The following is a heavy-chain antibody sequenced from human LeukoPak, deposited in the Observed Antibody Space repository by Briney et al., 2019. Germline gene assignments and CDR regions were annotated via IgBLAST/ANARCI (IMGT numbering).Heavy chain of an antibody. Sequence: SETLSLTCTVSGGSISSYYWSWVRQPPVKGLEWIGYVYNSGSTNYNPSLKSRVTISLDTSKNQFSLKLTSVTAADTAVYYCARGSSAYYPVLLTYWGQGALVTVSP. D-gene: IGHD3-22*01. J-gene: IGHJ4*02. CDR3: ARGSSAYYPVLLTY. CDR1: GGSISSYY. CDR2: VYNSGST. V-gene: IGHV4-59*01.